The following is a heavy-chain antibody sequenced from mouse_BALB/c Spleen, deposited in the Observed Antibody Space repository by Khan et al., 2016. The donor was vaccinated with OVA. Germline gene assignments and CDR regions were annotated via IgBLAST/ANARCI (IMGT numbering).Heavy chain of an antibody. CDR3: ATHGRSYAWFAY. Sequence: QVQLQQSGAELAKPGASVKMSCKASGYTFTSYWMHWVKQRPGQGLEWIGYINPSTGYSEYNQKFKDKATLTADKSSSTAYMQLSSLTSDDSAVYCCATHGRSYAWFAYWGQGTLVTVSA. J-gene: IGHJ3*01. CDR2: INPSTGYS. D-gene: IGHD1-1*01. CDR1: GYTFTSYW. V-gene: IGHV1-7*01.